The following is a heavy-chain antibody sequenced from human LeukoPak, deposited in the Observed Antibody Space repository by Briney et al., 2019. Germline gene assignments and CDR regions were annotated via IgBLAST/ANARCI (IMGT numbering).Heavy chain of an antibody. Sequence: GGSLRLSCAASGFTFSSYGMHWVRQAPGKGLEWVAVISYDGSNKYYADSVKGRFTISRDNSKNTLYLQMNSLRAEDTAVYYCARALGRTFSGPFDYWGQGTLVTVSS. V-gene: IGHV3-30*19. D-gene: IGHD6-25*01. CDR1: GFTFSSYG. J-gene: IGHJ4*02. CDR3: ARALGRTFSGPFDY. CDR2: ISYDGSNK.